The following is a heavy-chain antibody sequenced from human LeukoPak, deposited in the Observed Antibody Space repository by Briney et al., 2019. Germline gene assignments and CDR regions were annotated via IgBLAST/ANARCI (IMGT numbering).Heavy chain of an antibody. D-gene: IGHD6-13*01. CDR1: GGSFSGYY. J-gene: IGHJ6*02. V-gene: IGHV4-34*01. CDR3: ARGPASSWYGTSYYGMDV. Sequence: PSETLSLTCAVYGGSFSGYYWSWIRQPPGKGLEWIGEINHSGSTNYNPSLKSRVTISVDTSKNQFSLKLSSVTAADTAVYYCARGPASSWYGTSYYGMDVWGQGTTVTVSS. CDR2: INHSGST.